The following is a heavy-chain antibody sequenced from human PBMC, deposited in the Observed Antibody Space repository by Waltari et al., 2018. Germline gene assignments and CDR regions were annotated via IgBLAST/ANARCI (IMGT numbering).Heavy chain of an antibody. J-gene: IGHJ4*02. CDR2: RSYDGSNK. V-gene: IGHV3-30-3*01. CDR3: ASLSYGDYVPFDY. Sequence: QVQLVESGGGVVQPGRSLRLSCAASGFTFSSYAMHWVRQAPGKGLEWVAVRSYDGSNKYYADSVKGRFTISRDNSKNTLYLQMNSLRAEDTAVYYCASLSYGDYVPFDYWGQGTLVTVSS. CDR1: GFTFSSYA. D-gene: IGHD4-17*01.